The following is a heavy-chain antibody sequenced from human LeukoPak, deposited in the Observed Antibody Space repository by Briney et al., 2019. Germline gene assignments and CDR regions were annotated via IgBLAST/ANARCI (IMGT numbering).Heavy chain of an antibody. V-gene: IGHV3-48*03. D-gene: IGHD3-9*01. J-gene: IGHJ2*01. Sequence: GGSLRLSCAASGFTFSSYEMNWVRQAPGKGLEWVSSVSSRAQSIYYADSVKGRFTISRDNAKNSLFLQMNSLRVEDTAVYFCARGADFDVRYFDLWGRGTLVTVSS. CDR1: GFTFSSYE. CDR3: ARGADFDVRYFDL. CDR2: VSSRAQSI.